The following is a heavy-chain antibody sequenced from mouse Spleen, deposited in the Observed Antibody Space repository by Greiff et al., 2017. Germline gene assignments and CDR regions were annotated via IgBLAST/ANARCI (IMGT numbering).Heavy chain of an antibody. Sequence: EVKLMESGPGLVKPSQSLSLTCTVTGYSITSDYAWNWIRQFPGNKLEWMGYISYSGSTSYNPSLKSRISITRDTSKNQFFLQLNSVTTEDTATYYCARSYYGSSWDYWGQGTTLTVSS. D-gene: IGHD1-1*01. CDR3: ARSYYGSSWDY. CDR1: GYSITSDYA. CDR2: ISYSGST. J-gene: IGHJ2*01. V-gene: IGHV3-2*02.